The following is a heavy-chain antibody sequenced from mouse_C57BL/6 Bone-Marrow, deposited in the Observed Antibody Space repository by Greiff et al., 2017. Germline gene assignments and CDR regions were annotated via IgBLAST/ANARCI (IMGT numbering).Heavy chain of an antibody. D-gene: IGHD1-1*01. CDR1: GFTFSSYG. Sequence: EVQRVESGGDLVKPGGSLKLSCAASGFTFSSYGMSWVRQTPDKRLEWVATISSGGSYTYYPDSVKGRFTISRDNAKNTLYLQMSSLKSEDTAMYYCARRSSSWYFDVWGTGTTVTVSS. V-gene: IGHV5-6*01. CDR2: ISSGGSYT. J-gene: IGHJ1*03. CDR3: ARRSSSWYFDV.